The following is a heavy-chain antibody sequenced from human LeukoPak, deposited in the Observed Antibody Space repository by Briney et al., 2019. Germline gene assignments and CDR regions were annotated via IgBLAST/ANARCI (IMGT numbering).Heavy chain of an antibody. CDR3: ARDTDDILTGYYGTYDY. V-gene: IGHV3-33*01. CDR2: IWYDGSNK. J-gene: IGHJ4*02. CDR1: AFTFSSYG. Sequence: GGSLRLSCAVSAFTFSSYGMHWVRQAPGKGLEWVAVIWYDGSNKYYADSVKGRFTISRDNSKNTLYLQMNSLRTEDTAVYYCARDTDDILTGYYGTYDYWGQGTLVTVSS. D-gene: IGHD3-9*01.